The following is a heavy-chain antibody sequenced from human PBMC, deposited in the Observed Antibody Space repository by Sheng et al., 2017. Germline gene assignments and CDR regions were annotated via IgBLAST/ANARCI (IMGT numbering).Heavy chain of an antibody. CDR2: ISHDGRPE. Sequence: QVQLVESGGGRGPALGGPLRLSCAASGFTFSQYAMHWVRQAPGKGLECVAVISHDGRPEYKADSVKGRFTISRDNSKNTLYLQMNSLTAEDTAIFYCAWGSQFFFESWGQGTLVAVSS. V-gene: IGHV3-30*17. CDR1: GFTFSQYA. CDR3: AWGSQFFFES. J-gene: IGHJ4*02. D-gene: IGHD7-27*01.